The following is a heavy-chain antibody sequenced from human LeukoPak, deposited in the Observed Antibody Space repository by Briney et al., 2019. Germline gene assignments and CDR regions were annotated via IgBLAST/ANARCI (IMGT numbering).Heavy chain of an antibody. Sequence: SETLSLTCTVSGGSISRYYWSWIRQPPGKGLEWIGYIYYSGSTNYNSSLKSRVTISVDTSKNQFSLKLSSVTAADTAVYYCARVSGNSRGYGMDVWGQGTTVTVSS. CDR1: GGSISRYY. V-gene: IGHV4-59*01. CDR3: ARVSGNSRGYGMDV. D-gene: IGHD4-23*01. J-gene: IGHJ6*02. CDR2: IYYSGST.